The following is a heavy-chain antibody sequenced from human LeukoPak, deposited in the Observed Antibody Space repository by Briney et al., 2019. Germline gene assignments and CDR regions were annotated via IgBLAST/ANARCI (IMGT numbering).Heavy chain of an antibody. CDR3: AREGHSSGHCGSFDV. CDR2: IDSSGGST. Sequence: PGGSLRLSCAASGFTFSSYVMHWVRQGPGNGLEYVAGIDSSGGSTHYPNSLNERFTISRDNSKNTLYLQMASLRAEDMAVYYCAREGHSSGHCGSFDVWGQGTTVTVSS. J-gene: IGHJ3*01. CDR1: GFTFSSYV. D-gene: IGHD3-22*01. V-gene: IGHV3-64*01.